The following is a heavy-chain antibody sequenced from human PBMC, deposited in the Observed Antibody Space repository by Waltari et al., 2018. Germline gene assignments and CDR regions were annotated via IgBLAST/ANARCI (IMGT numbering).Heavy chain of an antibody. CDR1: GYIFINYY. D-gene: IGHD6-6*01. Sequence: QVVLVQSGAEVKKPGASVKVSCKASGYIFINYYLHWVRQAPGQGPECMGWGNPDTGNANYAQKFRGRVTMTWETSSNTAFMDLSDLKSDDTAVYYCVRDRTTVAARPGDYWGQGTLVTVSS. CDR3: VRDRTTVAARPGDY. V-gene: IGHV1-2*02. CDR2: GNPDTGNA. J-gene: IGHJ4*02.